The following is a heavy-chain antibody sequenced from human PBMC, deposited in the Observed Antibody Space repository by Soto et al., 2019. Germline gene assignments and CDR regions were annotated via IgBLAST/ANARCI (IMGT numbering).Heavy chain of an antibody. J-gene: IGHJ4*02. V-gene: IGHV4-34*01. CDR2: INHSGGS. CDR3: TRGLFSGSSYSGSWYYFDS. D-gene: IGHD1-26*01. CDR1: GGSFSGYI. Sequence: SETLSLTCAVSGGSFSGYIWTWTRQTPGKGLQWIGQINHSGGSIYNPSLKNRVTISTMSNNKFSLELSSVTAADTAVYYCTRGLFSGSSYSGSWYYFDSWGQGTMVTVS.